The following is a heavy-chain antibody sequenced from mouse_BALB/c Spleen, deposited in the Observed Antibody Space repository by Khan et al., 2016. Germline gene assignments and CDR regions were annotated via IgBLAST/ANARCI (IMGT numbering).Heavy chain of an antibody. J-gene: IGHJ3*01. CDR3: TRLGFAY. CDR1: GYKFTDYE. CDR2: IDPETGGT. D-gene: IGHD4-1*01. Sequence: VQLQESGTELVRPGASVTLSCKASGYKFTDYEMHWVKQTPVHGLEWIGAIDPETGGTVYTQKFKGKATLTADKSSNTAYMELRSLTSEDSAVYYCTRLGFAYWGQGTLVTVSA. V-gene: IGHV1-15*01.